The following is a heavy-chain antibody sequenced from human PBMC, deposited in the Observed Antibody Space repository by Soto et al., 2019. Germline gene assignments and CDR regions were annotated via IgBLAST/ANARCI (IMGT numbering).Heavy chain of an antibody. Sequence: SGPTLVNPTRTLRLTCTFSGFSLSTSGVGVGWIRQPPGKALEWLALIYWDDDKRYSPSLRSRLTISKDTSKNQVVLTMTNMDPVDTATYYCIQSRCGGDCLQSYASHYYYGMDVWGQGTTVTVSS. J-gene: IGHJ6*02. CDR1: GFSLSTSGVG. D-gene: IGHD2-21*02. V-gene: IGHV2-5*02. CDR3: IQSRCGGDCLQSYASHYYYGMDV. CDR2: IYWDDDK.